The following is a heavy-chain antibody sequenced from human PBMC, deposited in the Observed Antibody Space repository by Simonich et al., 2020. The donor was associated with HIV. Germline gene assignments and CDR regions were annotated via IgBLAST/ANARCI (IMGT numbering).Heavy chain of an antibody. CDR3: AKDKGAYYGSGSPVY. Sequence: EVQLVESGGGLVQPGRSLRLSCAASGFTFYYYAMHWVRQATGKGVEVVSGISWNSGSIGYADSVKGRLTISRDNAKNSLYLQMNSLRAEDTALYYCAKDKGAYYGSGSPVYWGQGTLVTVSS. V-gene: IGHV3-9*01. D-gene: IGHD3-10*01. CDR2: ISWNSGSI. J-gene: IGHJ4*02. CDR1: GFTFYYYA.